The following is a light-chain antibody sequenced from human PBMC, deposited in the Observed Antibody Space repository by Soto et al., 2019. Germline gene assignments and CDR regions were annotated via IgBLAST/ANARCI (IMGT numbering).Light chain of an antibody. V-gene: IGKV3-15*01. Sequence: EIVLTQSPATLSLSPGERATLSCRASQSVSSYLAWYQQKPGQAPRLLIYDASNRATGVPARFSGSRSGTEFTLTINSLQSEDFGVYYCQRYDNWPLTFGGGTKVEVK. CDR2: DAS. J-gene: IGKJ4*01. CDR1: QSVSSY. CDR3: QRYDNWPLT.